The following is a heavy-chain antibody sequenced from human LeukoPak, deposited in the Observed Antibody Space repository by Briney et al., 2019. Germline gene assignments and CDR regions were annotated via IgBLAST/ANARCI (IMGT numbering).Heavy chain of an antibody. J-gene: IGHJ6*02. CDR1: GGPISSYY. D-gene: IGHD3-3*01. CDR2: IYTSGST. V-gene: IGHV4-4*07. Sequence: SETLSLTCTVSGGPISSYYWSWIRQPAGKGLEWIGRIYTSGSTNYNPSLKSRVTMSVDTSKNQFSLKLSSVTAADTAVYYCARGKYDFWSGYPYYYYYGMDVWGQGTTVTVSS. CDR3: ARGKYDFWSGYPYYYYYGMDV.